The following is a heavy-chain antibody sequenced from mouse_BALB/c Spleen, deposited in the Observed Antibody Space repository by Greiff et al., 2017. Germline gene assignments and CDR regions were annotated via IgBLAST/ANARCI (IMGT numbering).Heavy chain of an antibody. J-gene: IGHJ3*01. CDR3: ATDYDGAWFAY. Sequence: VQLVESGAELAKPGASVKMSCKASGYTFTSYWMHWVKQRPGQGLEWIGYINPSTGYTEYNQKFKDKATLTADKSSSTAYMQLSSLTSEDSAVYYCATDYDGAWFAYWGQGTLVTVSA. V-gene: IGHV1-7*01. CDR2: INPSTGYT. CDR1: GYTFTSYW. D-gene: IGHD2-4*01.